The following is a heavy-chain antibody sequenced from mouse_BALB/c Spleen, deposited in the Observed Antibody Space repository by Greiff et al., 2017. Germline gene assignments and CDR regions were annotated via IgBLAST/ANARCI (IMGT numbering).Heavy chain of an antibody. V-gene: IGHV1-9*01. CDR3: ARRLFDY. CDR1: GYTFSSYW. Sequence: VKPQQSGAELMKPGASVKISCKATGYTFSSYWIEWVKQRPGHGLEWIGEILPGSGSTNYNEKFKGKATFTADTSSNTAYMQLSSLTSEDSAVYYCARRLFDYWGQGTTLTVSS. CDR2: ILPGSGST. J-gene: IGHJ2*01.